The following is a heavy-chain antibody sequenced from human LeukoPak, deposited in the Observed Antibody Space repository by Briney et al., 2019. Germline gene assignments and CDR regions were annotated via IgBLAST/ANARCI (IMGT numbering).Heavy chain of an antibody. CDR1: GFTFSSYW. J-gene: IGHJ4*02. D-gene: IGHD2-15*01. CDR2: IKDDGSEK. Sequence: PGGSLRLSCAASGFTFSSYWMSWVRQAPGKGLEGVANIKDDGSEKYYVDSVKGRFTISRDNTKNSLYLQMNSLGAEDTAVYYCVRGGGSPAHWGQGTLVTVSS. CDR3: VRGGGSPAH. V-gene: IGHV3-7*01.